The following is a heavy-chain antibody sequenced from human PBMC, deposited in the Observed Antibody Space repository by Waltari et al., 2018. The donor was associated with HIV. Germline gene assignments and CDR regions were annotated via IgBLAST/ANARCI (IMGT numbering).Heavy chain of an antibody. CDR2: INPNSGGT. V-gene: IGHV1-2*02. CDR3: ARDPRGEMWTNCDD. CDR1: GYTFIGYY. J-gene: IGHJ4*02. D-gene: IGHD3-16*01. Sequence: QVQLVQSGAEVKKPGASVKVSCKASGYTFIGYYMHWVRQAPGQGLEWMGWINPNSGGTKYEQKVQGRVTMSSDTSISTAYMELGRLRSDDTAVYYCARDPRGEMWTNCDDWGQGTLVTVSS.